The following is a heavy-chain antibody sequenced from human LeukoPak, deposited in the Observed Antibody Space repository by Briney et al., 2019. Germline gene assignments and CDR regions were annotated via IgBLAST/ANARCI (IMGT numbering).Heavy chain of an antibody. V-gene: IGHV3-7*01. CDR3: ARPLGDFWSGPNYYYFDY. CDR1: GFTFSSYA. Sequence: AGGSLRLSCAASGFTFSSYAMSWVRQAPGKGLEWVANIKQDGSEKYYVDSVKGRFTISRDNAKNSLYLQMNSLRAEDTAVYYCARPLGDFWSGPNYYYFDYWGQGTLVTVSS. J-gene: IGHJ4*02. CDR2: IKQDGSEK. D-gene: IGHD3-3*01.